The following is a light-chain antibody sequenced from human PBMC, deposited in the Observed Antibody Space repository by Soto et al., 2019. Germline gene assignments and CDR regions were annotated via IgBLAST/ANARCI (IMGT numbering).Light chain of an antibody. CDR1: SSDVGGYNY. V-gene: IGLV2-14*01. Sequence: SALTQPASVSGSPGQSITISCTGTSSDVGGYNYVSWYQQHPGKAPKLMIYDVSNRPSGVSNRFSGSKSGNPASLTISGLQAEDEADYYCSSYTSSSTYVFGTGTKVTVL. CDR2: DVS. CDR3: SSYTSSSTYV. J-gene: IGLJ1*01.